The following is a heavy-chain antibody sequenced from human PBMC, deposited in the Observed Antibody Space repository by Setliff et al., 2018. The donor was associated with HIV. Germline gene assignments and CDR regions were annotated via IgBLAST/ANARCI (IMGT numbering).Heavy chain of an antibody. CDR1: GGSISTSSHS. Sequence: SETLSLTCTVSGGSISTSSHSWGWIRQSPGKGLEWVGHINHSRSTFYNPSLKNRVTMSIDTSKNQFSLRLSSVIAADTAVYYCARGPPGSSIGWYVGYWGQGTLVTVSS. J-gene: IGHJ4*02. V-gene: IGHV4-39*01. CDR2: INHSRST. D-gene: IGHD6-19*01. CDR3: ARGPPGSSIGWYVGY.